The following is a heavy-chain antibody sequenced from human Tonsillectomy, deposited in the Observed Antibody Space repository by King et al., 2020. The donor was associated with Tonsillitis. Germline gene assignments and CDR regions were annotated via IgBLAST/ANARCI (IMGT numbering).Heavy chain of an antibody. CDR3: AKGLSTSGYDYYYYGMDV. V-gene: IGHV3-30*18. CDR1: GFTFSSYG. J-gene: IGHJ6*02. CDR2: ISYDGSKK. Sequence: VQLVESGGGVVQPGRSLRLSCAASGFTFSSYGMHWIRQAPGKGLEWVAVISYDGSKKYYADSVKGRFTISRDNSKNTLYLQMNSLRAEDTAVYYCAKGLSTSGYDYYYYGMDVWGQGTTVTVSS. D-gene: IGHD6-13*01.